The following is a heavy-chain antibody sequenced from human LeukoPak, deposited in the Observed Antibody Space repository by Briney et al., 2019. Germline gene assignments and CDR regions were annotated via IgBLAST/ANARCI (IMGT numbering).Heavy chain of an antibody. CDR2: IYPRDGST. Sequence: ASVKVSCKASGYALTSNYIHWVRQAPGQGLEWMGMIYPRDGSTSYAQKFQGRVTVTRDTSTSTVHMELSGLRSEDTAVYYCARDQEGFDYWGQGTLVTVSS. CDR3: ARDQEGFDY. CDR1: GYALTSNY. J-gene: IGHJ4*02. V-gene: IGHV1-46*01.